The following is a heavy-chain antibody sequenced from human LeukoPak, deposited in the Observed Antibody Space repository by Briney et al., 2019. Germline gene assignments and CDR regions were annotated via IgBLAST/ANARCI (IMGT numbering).Heavy chain of an antibody. D-gene: IGHD1-26*01. CDR2: ISGSGGST. CDR3: AKEGRATTVDY. Sequence: GGSLRLSCAASGFTFSSYAMSWVRQAPGKGLEWVSSISGSGGSTYYADSVKGRFTVSRDNSKNTLYLQMNSLRAEDTAVFYCAKEGRATTVDYWGQGTLVTVSS. J-gene: IGHJ4*02. V-gene: IGHV3-23*01. CDR1: GFTFSSYA.